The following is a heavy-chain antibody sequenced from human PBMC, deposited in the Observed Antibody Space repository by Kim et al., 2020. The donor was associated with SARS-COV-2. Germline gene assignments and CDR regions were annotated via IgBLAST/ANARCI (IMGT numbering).Heavy chain of an antibody. J-gene: IGHJ6*02. Sequence: GGSLRLSCVASEFTVSTNYMSWVRQAPGKGLQWVSTIYADGSTYYADSVKGRFTISRDNSKNTLHLQMNFVRAEDTAVYYCARDRWEYRSGWYDNYYGMDVWGQVTTVTVSS. D-gene: IGHD6-19*01. CDR3: ARDRWEYRSGWYDNYYGMDV. CDR2: IYADGST. V-gene: IGHV3-53*01. CDR1: EFTVSTNY.